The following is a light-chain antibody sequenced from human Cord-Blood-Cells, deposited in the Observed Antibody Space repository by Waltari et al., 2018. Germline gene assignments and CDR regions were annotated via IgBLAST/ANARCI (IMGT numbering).Light chain of an antibody. CDR1: QSISSY. CDR3: QQSYSTPYS. J-gene: IGKJ2*03. Sequence: DIQMTQSPSSLSASVGDRVTITCRAIQSISSYLNWYQQKPGKAPKLLIYAASSLQSGVPSRFSGRGSGTDFTLTISSLQPEDFATYYCQQSYSTPYSFGQGTKLEIK. CDR2: AAS. V-gene: IGKV1-39*01.